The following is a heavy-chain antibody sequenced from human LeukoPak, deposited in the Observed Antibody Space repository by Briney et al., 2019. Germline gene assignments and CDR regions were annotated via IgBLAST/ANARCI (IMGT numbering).Heavy chain of an antibody. CDR1: GYTFTGCY. Sequence: GASVKVSCKASGYTFTGCYMHWVRQAPGQGLEWMGWINPNSGGTNYAQKFQGRVTMTRDTSISTAYMELSRLRSDDTAVYYCARDRRIAVAGRSGYFQHWGQGTLVTVSS. V-gene: IGHV1-2*02. CDR3: ARDRRIAVAGRSGYFQH. CDR2: INPNSGGT. D-gene: IGHD6-19*01. J-gene: IGHJ1*01.